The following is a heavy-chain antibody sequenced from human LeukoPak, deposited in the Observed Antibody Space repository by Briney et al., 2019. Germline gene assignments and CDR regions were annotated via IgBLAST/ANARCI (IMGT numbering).Heavy chain of an antibody. D-gene: IGHD3-22*01. V-gene: IGHV4-34*01. Sequence: SETLSLTCAVYGGSFSGYYWSWIRQPPGKGLEWIGEINHSGSTNYNPSLKSRVTISVDTSKNQFSLKLSSVTAADTAVYYCARGSDYYDSSGLKYYFDYWGQGTLVTVSS. CDR3: ARGSDYYDSSGLKYYFDY. CDR2: INHSGST. CDR1: GGSFSGYY. J-gene: IGHJ4*02.